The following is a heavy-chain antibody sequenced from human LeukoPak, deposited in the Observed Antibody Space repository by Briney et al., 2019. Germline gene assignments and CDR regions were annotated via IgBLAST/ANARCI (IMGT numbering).Heavy chain of an antibody. CDR2: IYYSGST. CDR3: AREAVAGGVDY. J-gene: IGHJ4*02. CDR1: GGSISSDIYY. V-gene: IGHV4-39*07. D-gene: IGHD6-19*01. Sequence: SETLSLTCTVPGGSISSDIYYWGWIRQSPGRGLEWIGNIYYSGSTNYNPSLKSRVTISVDTSKNQFSLKLSSVTAADTAVYYCAREAVAGGVDYWGQGTLVTVSS.